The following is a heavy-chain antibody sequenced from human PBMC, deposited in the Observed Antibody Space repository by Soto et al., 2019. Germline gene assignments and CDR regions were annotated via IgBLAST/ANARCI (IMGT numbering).Heavy chain of an antibody. Sequence: SETLSLTCSLYSGSVSGYYWSWIRQPPGKGLEWIGEISPSGTTNYSPSLKSRVSISVDTSKNQFSLNLTSLTAADTAVYHCARAPKVSGSAQTRPDFWGQGSLVT. D-gene: IGHD6-6*01. CDR1: SGSVSGYY. CDR3: ARAPKVSGSAQTRPDF. CDR2: ISPSGTT. V-gene: IGHV4-34*01. J-gene: IGHJ4*02.